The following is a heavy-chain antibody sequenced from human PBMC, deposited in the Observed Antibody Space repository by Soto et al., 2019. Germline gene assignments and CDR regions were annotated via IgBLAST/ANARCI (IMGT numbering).Heavy chain of an antibody. CDR1: GFTFSSSW. Sequence: EVQLVESGGGLVQPGGSPRLSCAASGFTFSSSWMHWVRQAPGKGLVWVSSDGTSTSYADSVKGRFTISRDNAKNTLYLQMNSLRAEDTAVYYCARDLGQPLDYWGQGTLVTVSS. V-gene: IGHV3-74*01. CDR3: ARDLGQPLDY. J-gene: IGHJ4*02. CDR2: SDGTST.